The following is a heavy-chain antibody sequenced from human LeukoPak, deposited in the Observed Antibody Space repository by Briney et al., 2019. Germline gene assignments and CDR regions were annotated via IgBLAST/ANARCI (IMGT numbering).Heavy chain of an antibody. Sequence: QAGGSLRLSCAASGFTFRTYSIHWVRQAPGKGLEWVTVVSADGRTQLYSDSVKGRFTISRDNSKNTLYLQMNSLRAEDTAVYYCAKGTITILRWFDPWGQGTLVTVSS. CDR2: VSADGRTQ. D-gene: IGHD3-3*01. CDR1: GFTFRTYS. J-gene: IGHJ5*02. V-gene: IGHV3-30*18. CDR3: AKGTITILRWFDP.